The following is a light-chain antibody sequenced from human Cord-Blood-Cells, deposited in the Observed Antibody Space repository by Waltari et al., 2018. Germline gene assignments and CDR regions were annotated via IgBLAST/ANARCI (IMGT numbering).Light chain of an antibody. CDR2: DVS. CDR1: SSDVGGYTY. CDR3: SSYTSSSTLVV. J-gene: IGLJ2*01. V-gene: IGLV2-14*01. Sequence: QSALTQPASVSGSPGQSFTISCTGTSSDVGGYTYVSWYQQPPGKAPKLMIYDVSNRPSGVSNRFSGSKSGNTASLTISGLQAEDEADYYCSSYTSSSTLVVFGGGTKLTVL.